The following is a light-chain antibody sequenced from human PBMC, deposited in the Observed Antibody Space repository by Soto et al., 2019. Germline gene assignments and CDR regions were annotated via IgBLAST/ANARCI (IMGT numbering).Light chain of an antibody. CDR2: AAS. J-gene: IGKJ2*01. Sequence: DIVLTQSPSTLSSSAGERATISCRASQGIGSYLAWYQQKPGQAPKLLIYAASNLASGIPSRFSGSGSGTDFTLTISSLQPEDFAVYYCQQLSSYPLTFGQGTKLEIK. CDR1: QGIGSY. CDR3: QQLSSYPLT. V-gene: IGKV1-9*01.